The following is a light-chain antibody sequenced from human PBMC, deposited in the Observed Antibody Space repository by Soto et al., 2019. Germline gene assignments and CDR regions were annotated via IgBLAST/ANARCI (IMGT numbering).Light chain of an antibody. V-gene: IGKV1-39*01. Sequence: IHMTQSPSSLSASVGDRVTITCRASQRITTYLNWYQQKPGKAPKLLISTAATLQGGVPSRFSGSGSGTDFTLTITTLQPEDFATYFCKKSYSTPYTFGQGTKLEIK. CDR3: KKSYSTPYT. CDR2: TAA. CDR1: QRITTY. J-gene: IGKJ2*01.